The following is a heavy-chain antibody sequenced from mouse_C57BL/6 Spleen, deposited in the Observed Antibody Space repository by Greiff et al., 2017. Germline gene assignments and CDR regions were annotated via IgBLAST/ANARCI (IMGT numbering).Heavy chain of an antibody. V-gene: IGHV1-9*01. CDR2: IVPCSGST. D-gene: IGHD1-3*01. J-gene: IGHJ2*01. CDR3: ARPQITWGFDD. CDR1: GYTFTGYW. Sequence: VKLQESGAELMKPGASVKLSCKATGYTFTGYWIEWVKQRPGHGLEWIGEIVPCSGSTNYNEKFKGKATFTADTSSNTAYMQRSSLTAEDSAIYYCARPQITWGFDDWGQGITLSSAS.